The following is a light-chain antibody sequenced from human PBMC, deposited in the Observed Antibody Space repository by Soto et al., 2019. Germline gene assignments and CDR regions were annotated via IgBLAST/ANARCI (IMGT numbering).Light chain of an antibody. J-gene: IGKJ5*01. CDR1: ETISTN. CDR3: QQYSNWPPAIT. Sequence: EIGLPQAPATLSVSTGARATLSCRATETISTNLAWFQRKPGQPPRLLIYGSSTRATGVPDRFSGSGSGTEFTLIISSLQSEDVALYYCQQYSNWPPAITFGQGTRLEIK. CDR2: GSS. V-gene: IGKV3-15*01.